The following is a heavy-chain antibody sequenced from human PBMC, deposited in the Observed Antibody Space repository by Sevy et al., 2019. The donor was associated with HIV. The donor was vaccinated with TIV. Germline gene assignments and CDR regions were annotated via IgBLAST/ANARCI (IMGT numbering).Heavy chain of an antibody. Sequence: ASVKVSCKTSGGTFSSYAINWVRQASGQRLEWMGGNIPMFGITNYAQKFQGRVTITADKSTSTSYMELSSLRSEDTAVYYCARDLGIAALPPYYYGMDVWGQGTTVTVSS. D-gene: IGHD6-13*01. CDR1: GGTFSSYA. CDR3: ARDLGIAALPPYYYGMDV. J-gene: IGHJ6*02. CDR2: NIPMFGIT. V-gene: IGHV1-69*10.